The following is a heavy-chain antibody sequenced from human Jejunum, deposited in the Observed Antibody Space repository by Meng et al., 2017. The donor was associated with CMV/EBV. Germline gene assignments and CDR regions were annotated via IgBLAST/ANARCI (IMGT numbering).Heavy chain of an antibody. D-gene: IGHD3-3*01. J-gene: IGHJ3*01. CDR3: ARGRTRFLEWLPSDWFDF. CDR1: TRYV. V-gene: IGHV1-18*01. Sequence: TRYVLSWVRPAHGQGLEWMGWISPYNGNTNYAQIFQGRVTMTTDTSTSTAYMELRSPRSDDTAVYYCARGRTRFLEWLPSDWFDFWGQGTMVTVSS. CDR2: ISPYNGNT.